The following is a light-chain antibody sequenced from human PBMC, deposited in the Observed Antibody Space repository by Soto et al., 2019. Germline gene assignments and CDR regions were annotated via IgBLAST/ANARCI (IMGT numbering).Light chain of an antibody. CDR3: NSYTSSSTLVV. V-gene: IGLV2-14*01. Sequence: QSVLTQPASVSGSPGQSITISCTGTSSDVGGYNYVSWYQQHPGKVPKLMIYEVSNRPSGVSNRFSGSKSGNTASLTISGLQAEDEADYYCNSYTSSSTLVVFGGGTKLTVL. J-gene: IGLJ2*01. CDR2: EVS. CDR1: SSDVGGYNY.